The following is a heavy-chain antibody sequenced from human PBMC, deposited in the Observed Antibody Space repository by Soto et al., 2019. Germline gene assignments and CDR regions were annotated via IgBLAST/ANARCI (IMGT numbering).Heavy chain of an antibody. J-gene: IGHJ4*02. D-gene: IGHD2-21*02. Sequence: PSEPLSLTSSVSGGSISSSYWSWIRQPPGKGLEWIGYIYYSGSTNYNLSLTNRVTISVATSKYHFSLKLSSVTAADTAVYYCAGFEYWGGDCYSAFGYGTKGTLV. V-gene: IGHV4-59*01. CDR1: GGSISSSY. CDR2: IYYSGST. CDR3: AGFEYWGGDCYSAFGY.